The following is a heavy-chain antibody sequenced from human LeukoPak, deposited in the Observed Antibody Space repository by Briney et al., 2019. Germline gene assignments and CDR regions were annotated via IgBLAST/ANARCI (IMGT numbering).Heavy chain of an antibody. CDR1: GFTFSTYW. J-gene: IGHJ4*02. V-gene: IGHV3-7*03. D-gene: IGHD6-13*01. Sequence: GGSLRLSCAASGFTFSTYWMSWVRQAPGKGLEWMANIKPDGSQKYYVDSVKGRFTISRDNAKNSLYLQVDSLTAEDTAIYYCARDRDSNWYPYHDYWGQGVLVTVSS. CDR3: ARDRDSNWYPYHDY. CDR2: IKPDGSQK.